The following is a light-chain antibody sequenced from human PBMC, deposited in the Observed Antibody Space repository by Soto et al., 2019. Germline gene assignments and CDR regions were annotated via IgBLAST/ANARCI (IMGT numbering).Light chain of an antibody. J-gene: IGKJ1*01. CDR1: QSVSSNY. CDR2: GVS. Sequence: IVLTQSPGTLSLSPGERATLSCRASQSVSSNYLAWYQQKSGQAPRLLIYGVSSRATGIPDRFSGSGSGTDFTLTISRLEPEDFAVFYCLHYGTSSWTSGQGTKVEIK. CDR3: LHYGTSSWT. V-gene: IGKV3-20*01.